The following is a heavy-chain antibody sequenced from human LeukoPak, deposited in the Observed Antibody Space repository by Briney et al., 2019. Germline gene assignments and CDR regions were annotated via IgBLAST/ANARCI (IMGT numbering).Heavy chain of an antibody. Sequence: ETLSLTCTVSGGSISSSSYYWGWIRQAPGKGLEWVSYISSSSSTIYYADSVKGRFTISRDNAKNSLYLQMNSLRAEDTAVYYCARDGYNLCFDYWGQGTLVTVSS. J-gene: IGHJ4*02. CDR3: ARDGYNLCFDY. CDR1: GGSISSSS. D-gene: IGHD5-24*01. CDR2: ISSSSSTI. V-gene: IGHV3-48*01.